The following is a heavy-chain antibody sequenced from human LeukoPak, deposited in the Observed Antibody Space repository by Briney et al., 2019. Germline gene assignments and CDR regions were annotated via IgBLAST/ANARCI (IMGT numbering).Heavy chain of an antibody. V-gene: IGHV4-4*09. CDR3: ARQQQWLVGMDV. CDR1: GGSFSSYC. CDR2: IYTSGST. J-gene: IGHJ6*03. D-gene: IGHD6-19*01. Sequence: SETLSLTCTVSGGSFSSYCWSWIRQPPGKGLEWVGYIYTSGSTNYNPSLKSRVTISVDTSKNQFSLKLSSVTAADTAVYYCARQQQWLVGMDVCGKGTTVTVSS.